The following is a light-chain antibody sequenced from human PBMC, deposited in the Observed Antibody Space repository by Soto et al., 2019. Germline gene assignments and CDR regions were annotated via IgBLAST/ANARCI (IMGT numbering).Light chain of an antibody. V-gene: IGLV3-1*01. CDR1: KLGDKY. Sequence: ELTQPPSVSVSPGQTASITCSGDKLGDKYACWYQQKPGQSPVLVIYQDSKRPSGIPERFSGSNSGNTATLTISGTQAMDEADYYCQAWDSSTVVFGGGTKLTVL. CDR2: QDS. J-gene: IGLJ2*01. CDR3: QAWDSSTVV.